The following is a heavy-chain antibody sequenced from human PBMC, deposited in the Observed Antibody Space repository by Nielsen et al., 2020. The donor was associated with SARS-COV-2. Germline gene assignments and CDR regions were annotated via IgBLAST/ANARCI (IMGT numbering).Heavy chain of an antibody. Sequence: GESLKISCVASGFRFGSYTMSWVRQAPGKGLEWVSAISGSGGSTYYADSVKGRFTISRDNSKDTLYLQMNSLTPEDTAVYYCARDVSGNYSPVDYWGQGTLVIVSS. CDR1: GFRFGSYT. CDR3: ARDVSGNYSPVDY. CDR2: ISGSGGST. D-gene: IGHD1-26*01. J-gene: IGHJ4*02. V-gene: IGHV3-23*01.